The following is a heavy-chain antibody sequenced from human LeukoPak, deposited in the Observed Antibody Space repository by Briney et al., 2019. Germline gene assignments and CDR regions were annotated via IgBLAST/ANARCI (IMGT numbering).Heavy chain of an antibody. V-gene: IGHV4-39*01. J-gene: IGHJ4*02. CDR1: GASISSSNDY. CDR2: GCYGGSA. D-gene: IGHD2-2*01. Sequence: PSETLSLTCTVSGASISSSNDYWGWIRQAPGKGLEWIGSGCYGGSAHYNPSLKSRATISVDTSKNQFSLKLSSVTAADAAMYYCARQFATASADTRGYFDFWGQGTVVTVSS. CDR3: ARQFATASADTRGYFDF.